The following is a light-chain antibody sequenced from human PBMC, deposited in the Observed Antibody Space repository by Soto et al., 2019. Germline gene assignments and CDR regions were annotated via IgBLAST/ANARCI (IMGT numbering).Light chain of an antibody. CDR2: EVS. CDR1: SSDVGSYNL. V-gene: IGLV2-23*02. Sequence: QSALTQPASVSGSPGQSITISCTGTSSDVGSYNLVSWYQQHPGKAPKLMIYEVSKRPSGVSNRFSGSKSGNTASLTISGLQAEDEADYYCCSYAGSSTWVFGGGTKFTVL. CDR3: CSYAGSSTWV. J-gene: IGLJ3*02.